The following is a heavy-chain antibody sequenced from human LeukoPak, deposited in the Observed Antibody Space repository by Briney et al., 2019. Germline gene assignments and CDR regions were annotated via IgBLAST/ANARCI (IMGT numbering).Heavy chain of an antibody. CDR3: ARVYDQPRLDAFDI. D-gene: IGHD2-8*01. J-gene: IGHJ3*02. CDR1: GYTFTNYG. CDR2: ISAYNGNT. Sequence: GASVKVSCKASGYTFTNYGISWVRQAPGQGLEWMGWISAYNGNTNYAQKLQGRVTVTTDTSTSTAYMELSSLRSEDTAVYYCARVYDQPRLDAFDIWGQGTMVTVSS. V-gene: IGHV1-18*01.